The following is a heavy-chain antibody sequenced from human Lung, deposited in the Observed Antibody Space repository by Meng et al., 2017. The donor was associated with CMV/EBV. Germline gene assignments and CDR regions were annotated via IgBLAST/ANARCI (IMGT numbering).Heavy chain of an antibody. CDR3: ARDSKISSGSSSYYYYYGMDV. J-gene: IGHJ6*02. CDR1: GFTFSSYW. CDR2: IKQDGSEK. Sequence: ESXKISXAASGFTFSSYWMSWVRQAPGKGLEWVANIKQDGSEKYYVDSVKGRFTISRDNAKNSLYLQMNSLRAEDTAVYYCARDSKISSGSSSYYYYYGMDVWGQGXMVTVSS. D-gene: IGHD6-6*01. V-gene: IGHV3-7*01.